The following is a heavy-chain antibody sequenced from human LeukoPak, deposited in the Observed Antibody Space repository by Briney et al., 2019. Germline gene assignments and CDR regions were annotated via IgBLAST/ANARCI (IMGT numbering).Heavy chain of an antibody. Sequence: SETLSLTCTVSGGSISSYYWSWIRQPPGKGLEWIGYISYSGSINYNPSPKSRVTISVDTSKNQFSLKLSSVTAADTAVYYCARETAYYWYFDLWGRGTPVTVSS. CDR3: ARETAYYWYFDL. D-gene: IGHD2-21*02. V-gene: IGHV4-59*01. CDR1: GGSISSYY. CDR2: ISYSGSI. J-gene: IGHJ2*01.